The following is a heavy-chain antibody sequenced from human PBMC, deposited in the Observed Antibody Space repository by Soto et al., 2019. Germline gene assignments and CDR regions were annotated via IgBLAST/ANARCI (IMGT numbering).Heavy chain of an antibody. V-gene: IGHV3-23*01. D-gene: IGHD1-26*01. Sequence: EVQLLESGGGLVQPGGSLRLSCAASGFTFSSYGMSWVRQAPGKGLEWVSAISGSGGSTYYADSVKGRFTISRDNSXNTLYLQMNSLRAEDTAVYYCANSLSVGATTPFDYWGQGTLVTVSS. CDR3: ANSLSVGATTPFDY. CDR2: ISGSGGST. J-gene: IGHJ4*02. CDR1: GFTFSSYG.